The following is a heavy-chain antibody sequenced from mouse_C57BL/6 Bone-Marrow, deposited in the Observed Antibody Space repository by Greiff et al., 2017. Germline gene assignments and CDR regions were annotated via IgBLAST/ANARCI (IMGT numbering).Heavy chain of an antibody. D-gene: IGHD2-3*01. Sequence: VQLVESGPGLVQPSQSLSITCTVSGFSLTSYGVHWVRQSPGKGLEWLGVIWRGGSTDYNAAFMSRLSITKDNSKSQVFFKMSSLQADDTAIYYCAKFDGYPYAMDYWGQGTSVTVSS. CDR3: AKFDGYPYAMDY. V-gene: IGHV2-5*01. CDR1: GFSLTSYG. J-gene: IGHJ4*01. CDR2: IWRGGST.